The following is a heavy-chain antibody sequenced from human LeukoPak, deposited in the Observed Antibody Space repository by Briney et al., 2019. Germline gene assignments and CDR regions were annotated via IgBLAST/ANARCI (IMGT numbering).Heavy chain of an antibody. CDR3: ARGPAALQYYYYYMDV. V-gene: IGHV5-51*01. D-gene: IGHD2-2*01. Sequence: GESLKISCKGSGYSFTSYWIGWVRQMPGKGLEWMGIIYPGDSDTRYSPSFQGQVTISADKSISTAYLQWSSLKALDTAMYYCARGPAALQYYYYYMDVWGKGTTVTVSS. CDR2: IYPGDSDT. CDR1: GYSFTSYW. J-gene: IGHJ6*03.